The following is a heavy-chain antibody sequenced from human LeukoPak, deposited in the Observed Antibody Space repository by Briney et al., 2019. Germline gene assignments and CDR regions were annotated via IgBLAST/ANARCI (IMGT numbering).Heavy chain of an antibody. D-gene: IGHD2-2*01. CDR1: GGSISSYY. CDR3: ARAAAAYYYYYYMDV. V-gene: IGHV4-59*12. CDR2: IYYSGST. Sequence: SETLPLTCTVSGGSISSYYWSWIRQPPGKGLEWIGYIYYSGSTNYNPSLKSRVTISVDTSKNQFSLKLSFVTAADTAVYYCARAAAAYYYYYYMDVWGKGTTVTVSS. J-gene: IGHJ6*03.